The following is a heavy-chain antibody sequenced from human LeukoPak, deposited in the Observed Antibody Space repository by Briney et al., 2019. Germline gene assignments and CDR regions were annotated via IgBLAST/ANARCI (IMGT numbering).Heavy chain of an antibody. CDR1: GDTLSSNSAA. CDR2: TYYRAKYYN. CDR3: TRGYGYYFDY. J-gene: IGHJ4*02. V-gene: IGHV6-1*01. D-gene: IGHD5-18*01. Sequence: SQTLSLTSALPGDTLSSNSAAWDSIRQSPSSCLEWLVRTYYRAKYYNDYAVSVKSRITINPDTSKNQFSLQLNSVTPEETAIYYCTRGYGYYFDYWGQGTGVTVSS.